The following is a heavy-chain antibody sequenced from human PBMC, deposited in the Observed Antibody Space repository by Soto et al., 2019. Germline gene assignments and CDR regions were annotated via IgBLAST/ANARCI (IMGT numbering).Heavy chain of an antibody. J-gene: IGHJ4*02. CDR1: GGSINSGGYY. V-gene: IGHV4-31*03. Sequence: SETLSLTCTVSGGSINSGGYYWSWIRQHPGKGLEWIGYIYYSGSTYYNPSLKSRVTISVDTSKNQFSLKLSSVTAADTAVYYCAREDPYYFDYWGQGTLVTVSS. CDR2: IYYSGST. CDR3: AREDPYYFDY.